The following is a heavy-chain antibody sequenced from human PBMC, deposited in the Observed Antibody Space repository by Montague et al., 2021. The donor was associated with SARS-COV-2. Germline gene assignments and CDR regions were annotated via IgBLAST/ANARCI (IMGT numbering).Heavy chain of an antibody. V-gene: IGHV4-59*01. J-gene: IGHJ5*02. Sequence: SETLSLTCAVSGGPITSYYWNWIRQPQGKGLEYIGYIYHSGSTTYNPSLTSRVSISVDTSKNQFTLKLSSVTAADTAVYYCARGLENYGSGSHHFDPWGQGTLVTVSS. CDR1: GGPITSYY. D-gene: IGHD3-10*01. CDR2: IYHSGST. CDR3: ARGLENYGSGSHHFDP.